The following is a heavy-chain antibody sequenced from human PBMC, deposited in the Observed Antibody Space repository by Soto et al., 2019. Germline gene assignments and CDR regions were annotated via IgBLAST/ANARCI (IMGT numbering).Heavy chain of an antibody. CDR3: AKDTGSLLDRDY. Sequence: EVQLLESGGDLVQPGGSLRLSCATSGFTFSEYAMTWIRQAPGKGLEWVSTISGGGGRTYYADSVKGRFTISRDNSKEMLYLQMNTLRPEDTAIYSCAKDTGSLLDRDYWGQGTLVTVSS. D-gene: IGHD1-26*01. CDR1: GFTFSEYA. V-gene: IGHV3-23*01. CDR2: ISGGGGRT. J-gene: IGHJ4*02.